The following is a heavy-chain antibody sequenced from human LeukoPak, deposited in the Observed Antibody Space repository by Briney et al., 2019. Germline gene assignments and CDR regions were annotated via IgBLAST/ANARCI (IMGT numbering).Heavy chain of an antibody. Sequence: GGSLRLSCAPSGYRFCSHWMHWVRQCPGKGLVLVSRINNDGSSTTYADFVKGRFTISRDNAKNTLYLQMTSLRAEDTAMYYCARDQCFSGYCHVFDSWGRGTMVTVSS. V-gene: IGHV3-74*03. CDR2: INNDGSST. CDR1: GYRFCSHW. D-gene: IGHD3-22*01. CDR3: ARDQCFSGYCHVFDS. J-gene: IGHJ3*01.